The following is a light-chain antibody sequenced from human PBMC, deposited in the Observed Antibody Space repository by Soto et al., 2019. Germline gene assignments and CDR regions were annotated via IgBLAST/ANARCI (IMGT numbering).Light chain of an antibody. Sequence: DIQMTQSPSAMSASVGDRVTITFRASQGISSALAWFQQKPGKVSERLIYAASTLQSGVPSRFSGTGSGTDFTLTISTLQPEDFATYYCLQHYSYPLTFGGGTKVEIK. CDR1: QGISSA. J-gene: IGKJ4*01. CDR3: LQHYSYPLT. CDR2: AAS. V-gene: IGKV1-17*03.